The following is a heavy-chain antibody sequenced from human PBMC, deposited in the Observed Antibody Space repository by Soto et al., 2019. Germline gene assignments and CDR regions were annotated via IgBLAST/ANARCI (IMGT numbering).Heavy chain of an antibody. CDR3: ARVIRAGSGSYPDY. CDR2: IYYSGST. CDR1: GGSISSGVYY. Sequence: PSETLSLTCTVSGGSISSGVYYGIWIRQHPGKGLEWIGYIYYSGSTYYNPSLKSRVTISVDTSKNQFSLKLSSVTAADTAVYYCARVIRAGSGSYPDYWGQGTLVTVSS. J-gene: IGHJ4*02. V-gene: IGHV4-31*03. D-gene: IGHD3-10*01.